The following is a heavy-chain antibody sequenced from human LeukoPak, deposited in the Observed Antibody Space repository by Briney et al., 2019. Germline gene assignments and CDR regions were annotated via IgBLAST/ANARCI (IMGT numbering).Heavy chain of an antibody. CDR2: ISYDGSNK. D-gene: IGHD2-2*01. J-gene: IGHJ4*02. CDR1: GFTFSIYS. Sequence: GGSLRLSCAASGFTFSIYSMHWVLQAPGKGLEWVAVISYDGSNKYYADSVKGRFTISRDNSKNTLYLQMNSLRAEDTAVYYCARGSLTSLDYWGQGTLVTVSS. CDR3: ARGSLTSLDY. V-gene: IGHV3-30-3*01.